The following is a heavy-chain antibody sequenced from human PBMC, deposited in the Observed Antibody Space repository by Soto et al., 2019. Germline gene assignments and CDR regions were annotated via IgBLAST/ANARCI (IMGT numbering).Heavy chain of an antibody. J-gene: IGHJ4*02. CDR3: ARDVGYHYDGSPSGQFDF. V-gene: IGHV4-4*02. CDR2: IYHSGST. Sequence: SETLSLTCVVSGNSISTTNWWSWVRQSPGKGLEWVGEIYHSGSTNYNPSLKSRVTISVDKSKNQFSLKLSSVTAADTAVYYCARDVGYHYDGSPSGQFDFWGQGTLVTVSS. CDR1: GNSISTTNW. D-gene: IGHD3-22*01.